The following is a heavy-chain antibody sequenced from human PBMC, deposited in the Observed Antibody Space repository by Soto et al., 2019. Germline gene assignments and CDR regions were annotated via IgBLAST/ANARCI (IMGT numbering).Heavy chain of an antibody. CDR1: GFTFSSYA. Sequence: GGSLRLSCAASGFTFSSYAMSWVRQAPGKGLEWVSAISGSGGSTYYADSVKGRFTISRDNSKNTLYLQMNSLRAEDTAVYYCTRSSSRYYYYYYGMDVWGQGTTVTVSS. D-gene: IGHD2-2*01. CDR2: ISGSGGST. CDR3: TRSSSRYYYYYYGMDV. J-gene: IGHJ6*02. V-gene: IGHV3-23*01.